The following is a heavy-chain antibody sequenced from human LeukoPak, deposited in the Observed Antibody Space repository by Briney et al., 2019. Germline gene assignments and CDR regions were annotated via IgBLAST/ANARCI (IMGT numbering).Heavy chain of an antibody. CDR1: GYNFNLYD. V-gene: IGHV1-8*01. CDR3: ARLNFGELPPKLHLYDYMDV. J-gene: IGHJ6*03. CDR2: MSPKGDHT. D-gene: IGHD3-16*01. Sequence: ASVRVSCKPSGYNFNLYDLAWVRQATGQGLEWVGWMSPKGDHTGYAQRFQGRLTMSWSTSTVTAYMDLNNLRSDDTAVYYCARLNFGELPPKLHLYDYMDVWGKGTTVTVSS.